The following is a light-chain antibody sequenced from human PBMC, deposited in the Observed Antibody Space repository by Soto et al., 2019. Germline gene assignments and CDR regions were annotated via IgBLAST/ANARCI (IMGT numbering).Light chain of an antibody. CDR2: LGS. CDR1: QSLLHSNGYNY. CDR3: MQALQTPWT. Sequence: DIVMTQSPLSLPVTPGEPASISCRSSQSLLHSNGYNYLDWYLQKPGQSPQLLIYLGSNRASGVPDRLGGSGSGTDFTLKISRGEAEDVGVYYCMQALQTPWTFGQGTKVEIK. J-gene: IGKJ1*01. V-gene: IGKV2-28*01.